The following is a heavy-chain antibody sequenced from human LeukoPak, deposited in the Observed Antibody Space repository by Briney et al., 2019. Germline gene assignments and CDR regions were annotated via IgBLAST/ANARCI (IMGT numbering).Heavy chain of an antibody. V-gene: IGHV5-51*01. Sequence: GASLQISCKGSGYRFSNDWIGWVRQMPGKGLEWMGIIYPADSDTKYSPSFQGQVTISADKSISTAYLQWNSLGASDTAMYYCARRGCIGGTCYGYWGQGTLVTVSS. CDR3: ARRGCIGGTCYGY. J-gene: IGHJ4*02. D-gene: IGHD2-15*01. CDR2: IYPADSDT. CDR1: GYRFSNDW.